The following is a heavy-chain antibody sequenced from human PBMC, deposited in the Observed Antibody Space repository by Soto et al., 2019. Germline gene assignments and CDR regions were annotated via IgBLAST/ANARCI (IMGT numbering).Heavy chain of an antibody. CDR1: GFTFSTFW. Sequence: GGSLRLSCAASGFTFSTFWMFWVRQAPGKGLEWVATIKQDGSEERYVDSVKGRFTISRDNAKNSLHLQMNSLRVEDTAVYFCAGAPGWLIEKWGQGT. CDR2: IKQDGSEE. J-gene: IGHJ4*02. V-gene: IGHV3-7*04. CDR3: AGAPGWLIEK. D-gene: IGHD5-12*01.